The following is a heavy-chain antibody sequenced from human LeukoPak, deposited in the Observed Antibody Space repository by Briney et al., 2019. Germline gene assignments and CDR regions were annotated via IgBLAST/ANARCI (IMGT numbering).Heavy chain of an antibody. CDR2: IIPIFGTA. D-gene: IGHD6-6*01. CDR3: AKDRWRDGSSSFDN. CDR1: GGTFSSYA. Sequence: SVKVSCKASGGTFSSYAISWVRQAPGQGLEWMGGIIPIFGTANYAQKFQGRVTITADESTSTAYMELRSLRSDDTAVYYCAKDRWRDGSSSFDNWGQGTLVTVSS. V-gene: IGHV1-69*13. J-gene: IGHJ4*02.